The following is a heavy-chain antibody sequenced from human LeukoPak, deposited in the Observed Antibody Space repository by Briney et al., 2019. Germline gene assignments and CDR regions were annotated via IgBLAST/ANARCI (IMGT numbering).Heavy chain of an antibody. V-gene: IGHV3-11*04. CDR1: GFTFRDYY. D-gene: IGHD4-17*01. CDR3: ATSVTRRRLDWFIDL. J-gene: IGHJ2*01. CDR2: ISSSAGTI. Sequence: GGSLRLSCAASGFTFRDYYMSWIRQAPGKGLECISYISSSAGTIHYVDSVKGRFTISRDNAKNSLYLQMDSLRVEDTAVYYCATSVTRRRLDWFIDLWGRGTLVSVSS.